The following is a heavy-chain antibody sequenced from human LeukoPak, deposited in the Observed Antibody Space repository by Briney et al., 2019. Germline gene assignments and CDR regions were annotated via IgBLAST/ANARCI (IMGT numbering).Heavy chain of an antibody. CDR2: ITGSGDVT. Sequence: PGGSLRLPCAASGFTFVNYAMNWVRRAPGQGLEWVSWITGSGDVTYYADSVKGRFIISRDSSKNTVYLQMSSLRAEDTAVYYCARMITPGVTANWGQGILVTVSS. V-gene: IGHV3-23*01. J-gene: IGHJ4*02. D-gene: IGHD3-16*01. CDR1: GFTFVNYA. CDR3: ARMITPGVTAN.